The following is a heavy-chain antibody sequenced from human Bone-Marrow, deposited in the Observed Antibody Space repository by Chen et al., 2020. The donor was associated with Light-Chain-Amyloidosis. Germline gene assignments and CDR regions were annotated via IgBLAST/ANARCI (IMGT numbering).Heavy chain of an antibody. D-gene: IGHD5-12*01. CDR2: IYPDDSDA. V-gene: IGHV5-51*03. J-gene: IGHJ4*02. CDR1: GYTFPNYW. Sequence: EVQLEQSGPEGKRPGESRKISGRGPGYTFPNYWTGWVRQMPGKGLEWMGVIYPDDSDARYSPSFEGQVTISADKSITTAYLQWRGLKASDTAMYYCARRRDGYNFDYWGQGTLVTVSS. CDR3: ARRRDGYNFDY.